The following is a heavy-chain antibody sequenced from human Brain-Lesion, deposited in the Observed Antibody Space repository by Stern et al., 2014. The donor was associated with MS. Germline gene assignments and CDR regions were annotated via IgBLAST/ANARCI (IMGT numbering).Heavy chain of an antibody. D-gene: IGHD3-3*01. Sequence: EVQLVESGGGLVQSGGSLRLSCEASGFTFNKFAMTCVRQAPGKGLEWVSTLSGSGSGTYYADSVKGRCTISRDNSRNTLSLQINSLRAEDTAVYYCAKGPVFGVLNRNYWYFDLWGRGTLVTVSS. CDR1: GFTFNKFA. CDR3: AKGPVFGVLNRNYWYFDL. J-gene: IGHJ2*01. CDR2: LSGSGSGT. V-gene: IGHV3-23*04.